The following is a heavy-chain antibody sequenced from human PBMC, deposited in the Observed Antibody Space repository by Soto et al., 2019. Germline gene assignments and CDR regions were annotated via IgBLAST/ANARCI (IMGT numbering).Heavy chain of an antibody. Sequence: GGSLSLSCAASGFTFDDYAMHWVRQAPGKGLEWVSGISWNSGSIGYADSVKGRFTISRDNAKNSLYLQMNSLRAEDTALYYCANRGKAGYWRGGSWAGGGGYYYYMDVWGKGTTVTVSS. CDR1: GFTFDDYA. V-gene: IGHV3-9*01. D-gene: IGHD2-15*01. J-gene: IGHJ6*03. CDR2: ISWNSGSI. CDR3: ANRGKAGYWRGGSWAGGGGYYYYMDV.